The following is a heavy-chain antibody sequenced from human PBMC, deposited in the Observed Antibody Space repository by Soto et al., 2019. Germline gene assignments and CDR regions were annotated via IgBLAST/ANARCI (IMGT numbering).Heavy chain of an antibody. Sequence: QVQLQESGPGLVKPSETLSLTCTVSGGSISRYYWSWIRQPPGKGLEWIGYIYYSGSTNYNPSLXSXAXTXXDTPKNQFSLKLSSATAADTAVYYCASRYGGNFDYWGQGTLVTVSS. CDR1: GGSISRYY. V-gene: IGHV4-59*01. CDR2: IYYSGST. J-gene: IGHJ4*02. CDR3: ASRYGGNFDY. D-gene: IGHD3-16*01.